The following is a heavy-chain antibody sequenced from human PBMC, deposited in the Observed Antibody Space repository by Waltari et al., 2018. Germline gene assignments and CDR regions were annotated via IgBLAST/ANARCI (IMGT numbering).Heavy chain of an antibody. J-gene: IGHJ3*02. Sequence: QITLKESGPTLVKPTQTLTLTCTFSGFSLTTSGVGVGWIRQPPGKALEWLALIYWNDDKHYSPSLMSRLTITKDTSKNQVVLTMTDMDPVDTATYYCAHCSSSSSRDASDIWGQGTMVSVSS. CDR3: AHCSSSSSRDASDI. D-gene: IGHD6-6*01. CDR1: GFSLTTSGVG. V-gene: IGHV2-5*01. CDR2: IYWNDDK.